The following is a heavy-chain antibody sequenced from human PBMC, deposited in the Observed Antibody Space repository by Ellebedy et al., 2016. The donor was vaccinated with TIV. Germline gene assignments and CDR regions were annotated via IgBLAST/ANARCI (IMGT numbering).Heavy chain of an antibody. CDR1: GFTFNSYS. Sequence: GESLKISCAASGFTFNSYSMIWVRQAPGKGLEWVSTISGDGTHTYYAASVKGRFTISRDNTKNSLFLHMDRLTVGDTAVYFCARDWGDSWGQGTLVTVSS. V-gene: IGHV3-21*01. J-gene: IGHJ4*02. D-gene: IGHD3-16*01. CDR2: ISGDGTHT. CDR3: ARDWGDS.